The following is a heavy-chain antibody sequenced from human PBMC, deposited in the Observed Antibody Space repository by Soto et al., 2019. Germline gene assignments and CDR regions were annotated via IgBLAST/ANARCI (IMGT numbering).Heavy chain of an antibody. CDR3: AAAPYYYDSSGYYYYFDY. CDR2: IVVGSGNT. CDR1: GFTYTSSA. V-gene: IGHV1-58*01. D-gene: IGHD3-22*01. Sequence: GASAEVSCKASGFTYTSSAVQSVRQARGQRLEWIGWIVVGSGNTNYAQKFQERVTITRDMSTSTAYMELSSLRSEDTAVYYCAAAPYYYDSSGYYYYFDYWGQGTLVTVSS. J-gene: IGHJ4*02.